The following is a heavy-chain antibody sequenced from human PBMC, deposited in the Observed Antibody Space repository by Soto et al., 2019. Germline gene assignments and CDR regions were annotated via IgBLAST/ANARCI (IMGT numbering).Heavy chain of an antibody. CDR1: GYTFTSYG. D-gene: IGHD3-10*01. J-gene: IGHJ6*02. CDR3: AREGFGELFHYYYYGMDV. CDR2: ISAYNGNT. Sequence: GASVKVSCTASGYTFTSYGISWVRQAPGQGLEWMGWISAYNGNTNYAQKLQGRVTMTTDTSTSTAYMELRSLRSDDTAVYYCAREGFGELFHYYYYGMDVWGQGTTVTVSS. V-gene: IGHV1-18*01.